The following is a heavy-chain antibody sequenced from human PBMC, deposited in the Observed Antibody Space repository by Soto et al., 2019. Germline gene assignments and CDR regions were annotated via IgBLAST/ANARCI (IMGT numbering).Heavy chain of an antibody. V-gene: IGHV3-9*01. CDR3: AKDHDEAFGYDLDYVSS. D-gene: IGHD5-12*01. J-gene: IGHJ5*02. CDR2: ISWVSGKI. Sequence: EVQLVESGGGLVQPGTSLRLSCAASGFNFSDFAMHWVRRATVKGLEWVSGISWVSGKIVYADSVKGRFTISRDNAKKSLFLQMNSLTVEETALYYCAKDHDEAFGYDLDYVSSWVQRTLVTVSS. CDR1: GFNFSDFA.